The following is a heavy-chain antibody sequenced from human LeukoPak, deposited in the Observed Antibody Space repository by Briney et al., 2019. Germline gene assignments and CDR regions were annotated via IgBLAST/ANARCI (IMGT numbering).Heavy chain of an antibody. CDR3: ARMGAFLGVVIPPSGGFAP. J-gene: IGHJ5*02. CDR2: IYYSGST. D-gene: IGHD3-3*01. Sequence: PSETLSLTCTVSGGSVSSGSYYWSWIRQPPGKGLEWIGYIYYSGSTNYNPSLKSRVTISVDTSKNQFSLELSSVTAADTAVYFCARMGAFLGVVIPPSGGFAPGGQEPLVTVSS. V-gene: IGHV4-61*01. CDR1: GGSVSSGSYY.